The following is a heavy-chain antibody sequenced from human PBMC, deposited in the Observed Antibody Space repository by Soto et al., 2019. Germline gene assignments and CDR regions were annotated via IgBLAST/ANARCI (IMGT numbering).Heavy chain of an antibody. CDR1: AYIFKSYG. CDR2: ISAYNGNT. Sequence: QVQLVQSGAEVKKPGASVKVSCKASAYIFKSYGISWVRQAPGQGLEWMGWISAYNGNTNYAQKCQGRGTMTPDTTTGTAYMELRRLRSDDTAVYYCAREGGQEHSSSWWSGDYNYYYMDVWGKGTTVTVSS. V-gene: IGHV1-18*01. D-gene: IGHD6-6*01. J-gene: IGHJ6*03. CDR3: AREGGQEHSSSWWSGDYNYYYMDV.